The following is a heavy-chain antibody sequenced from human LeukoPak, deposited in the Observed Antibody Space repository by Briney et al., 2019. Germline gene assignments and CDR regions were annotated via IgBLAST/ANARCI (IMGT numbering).Heavy chain of an antibody. CDR2: IYYSGST. J-gene: IGHJ4*02. D-gene: IGHD4-17*01. CDR1: GGSISSSSYY. CDR3: ARMTTVTDYFFDY. Sequence: SETLSLTCTVSGGSISSSSYYWGWIRQPPGKGLEWIGSIYYSGSTYYNPSLKSRVTISVDTSKNQLSLKLSSVTAADTAVYYCARMTTVTDYFFDYWGQGTLVTVSS. V-gene: IGHV4-39*07.